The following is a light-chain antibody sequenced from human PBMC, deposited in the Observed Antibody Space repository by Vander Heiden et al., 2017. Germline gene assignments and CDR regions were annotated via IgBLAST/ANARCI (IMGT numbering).Light chain of an antibody. CDR3: QQSFTTPLT. CDR2: AAS. CDR1: QYISNY. V-gene: IGKV1-39*01. Sequence: IQMTQSPSSLSASVGDRVTITCRASQYISNYLKWYQQKPGKAPNLLIYAASNLQSGVPSRFSGSGSGTDFTLTISSLQPEDFATYYCQQSFTTPLTFGGGTKVEIK. J-gene: IGKJ4*01.